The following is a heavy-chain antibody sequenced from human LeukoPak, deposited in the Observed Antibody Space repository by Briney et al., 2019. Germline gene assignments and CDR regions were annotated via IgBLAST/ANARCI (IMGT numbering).Heavy chain of an antibody. V-gene: IGHV1-2*02. CDR3: ARDKKINTWLYGGCDS. J-gene: IGHJ4*02. CDR1: GYTFSGYY. CDR2: INPNSGGT. Sequence: GASVKVSCKASGYTFSGYYLHCVRQAPGQGLEWMGRINPNSGGTKSADSFQGRVTMTRDTSISTAYMELSRLRSDDTAIYYCARDKKINTWLYGGCDSWGQGTLVTVSS. D-gene: IGHD3-16*01.